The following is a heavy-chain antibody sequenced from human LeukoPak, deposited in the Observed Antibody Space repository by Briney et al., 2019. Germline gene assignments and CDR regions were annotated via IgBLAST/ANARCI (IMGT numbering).Heavy chain of an antibody. CDR1: GYIFTSYA. Sequence: GASVKVPCKASGYIFTSYAMHWVRQAPGQRLEWMGWINAGNGNTKYSQKFQGRVTITRDTSASTVYMELSSLRSEDTAVYYCARDIDRVFNWFDPWGQGTLVTVSS. CDR3: ARDIDRVFNWFDP. CDR2: INAGNGNT. J-gene: IGHJ5*02. V-gene: IGHV1-3*01. D-gene: IGHD6-13*01.